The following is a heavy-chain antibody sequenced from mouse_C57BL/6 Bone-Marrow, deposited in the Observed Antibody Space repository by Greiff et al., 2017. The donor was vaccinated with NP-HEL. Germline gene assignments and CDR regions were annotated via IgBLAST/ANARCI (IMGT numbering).Heavy chain of an antibody. CDR1: GFTFSDFY. CDR3: ARAYSKLGQSYAMDY. D-gene: IGHD4-1*01. V-gene: IGHV7-1*01. CDR2: SRNKANDYTT. Sequence: EVKLVESGGGLVQSGRSLRLSCATSGFTFSDFYMEWVRQAPGKGLEWIAASRNKANDYTTEYSASVKGRFIVSRDTSQSLLYLQMNALRAEDTAIYYCARAYSKLGQSYAMDYWGQGTSVTVSS. J-gene: IGHJ4*01.